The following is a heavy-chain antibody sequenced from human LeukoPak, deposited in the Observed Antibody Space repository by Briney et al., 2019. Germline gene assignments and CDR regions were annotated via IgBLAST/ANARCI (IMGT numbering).Heavy chain of an antibody. CDR1: GGSFSGYY. V-gene: IGHV4-59*01. CDR2: IYYSGST. CDR3: ARGAPLSLHAFDI. Sequence: PSETLSLTCAVYGGSFSGYYWSWIRQPPGKGLEWIGYIYYSGSTNYNPSLKSRVTISVDTSKNQFSLKLSSVTAADTAVYYCARGAPLSLHAFDIWGQGTMVTVSS. J-gene: IGHJ3*02. D-gene: IGHD1-26*01.